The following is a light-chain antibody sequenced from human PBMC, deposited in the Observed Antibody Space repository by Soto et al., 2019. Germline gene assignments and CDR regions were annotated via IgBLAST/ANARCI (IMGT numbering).Light chain of an antibody. Sequence: DIVMTQSPATLSVAPGERVTFSCRASQGVSRKLAWYQHKPGQAPRLLISGASTGATGIPARFSGSGSGTEFTLTISSLQSEDCAIYYCHQSYNIPQTFGQGTKVEIK. J-gene: IGKJ1*01. V-gene: IGKV3-15*01. CDR1: QGVSRK. CDR3: HQSYNIPQT. CDR2: GAS.